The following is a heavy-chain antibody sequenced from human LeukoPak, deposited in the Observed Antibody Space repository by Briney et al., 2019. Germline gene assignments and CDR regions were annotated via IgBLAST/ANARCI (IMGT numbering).Heavy chain of an antibody. Sequence: KPGGSLRLSCAASGCTFSNAWMSWVRQAPGKGLEWVGRIKSKTDGGTTDYAAPVKGRFTISRDDSKNTLYLQMNSLKTEDTAVYYCTTPHYDFWSGYLGYWGQGTLVTVSS. CDR1: GCTFSNAW. CDR2: IKSKTDGGTT. V-gene: IGHV3-15*01. CDR3: TTPHYDFWSGYLGY. J-gene: IGHJ4*02. D-gene: IGHD3-3*01.